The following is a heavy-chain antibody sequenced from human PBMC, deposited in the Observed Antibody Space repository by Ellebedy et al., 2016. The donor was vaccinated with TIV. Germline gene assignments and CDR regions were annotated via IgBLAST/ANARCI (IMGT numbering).Heavy chain of an antibody. CDR2: MYHSGST. J-gene: IGHJ4*02. CDR3: TKTRGWLQPDFHY. CDR1: GSSISSGYY. Sequence: MPGGSLRLSCSVSGSSISSGYYWGWIRQPPGRGLEWIGSMYHSGSTYYNPSLKSRVTISLDTSKNQFSLNLNSVTAADTAVYYCTKTRGWLQPDFHYWGQGSLVTVSS. V-gene: IGHV4-38-2*01. D-gene: IGHD5-24*01.